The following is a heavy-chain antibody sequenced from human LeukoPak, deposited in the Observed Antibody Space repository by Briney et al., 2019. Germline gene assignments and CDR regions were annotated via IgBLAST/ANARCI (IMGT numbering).Heavy chain of an antibody. V-gene: IGHV3-66*01. CDR2: IYSGGST. Sequence: GGSLRLSCAASGFTVSSNYMSWVRQAPGKGLEWVSVIYSGGSTYYADSVKGRFTISRDNSKNTLYLQMNSLRAEDTAVYYCARDLIRDYDILTGLFPYYYYGMDVWAKGPRSPSP. CDR1: GFTVSSNY. J-gene: IGHJ6*02. D-gene: IGHD3-9*01. CDR3: ARDLIRDYDILTGLFPYYYYGMDV.